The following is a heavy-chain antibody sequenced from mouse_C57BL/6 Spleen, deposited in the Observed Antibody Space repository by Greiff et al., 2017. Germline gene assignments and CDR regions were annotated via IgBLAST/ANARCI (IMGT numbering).Heavy chain of an antibody. CDR3: ARGSDYEDFAY. V-gene: IGHV1-18*01. D-gene: IGHD2-4*01. CDR2: INPNNGGT. CDR1: GYTFPDYN. Sequence: VPLQPSGPELVKPGASVKIPCKASGYTFPDYNMDWVKQSHGKSLEWIGDINPNNGGTIYNQQFKGKATLTVDKSSSTAYMELRSLTSEDTAGYICARGSDYEDFAYWGEGTTLSVSA. J-gene: IGHJ2*01.